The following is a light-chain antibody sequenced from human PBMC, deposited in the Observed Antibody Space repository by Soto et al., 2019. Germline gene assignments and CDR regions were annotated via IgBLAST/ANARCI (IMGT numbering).Light chain of an antibody. V-gene: IGKV3-11*01. CDR1: QSVGNI. Sequence: EIVLTQSPATLSLSPGETATLSCRASQSVGNILAWYQHRPGQAPRLLISDASNRATGVPVRFSGSGSGTDFTLTINNLEPEDFVVYYCQQRSDWPLTFGGGTKVEI. J-gene: IGKJ4*01. CDR3: QQRSDWPLT. CDR2: DAS.